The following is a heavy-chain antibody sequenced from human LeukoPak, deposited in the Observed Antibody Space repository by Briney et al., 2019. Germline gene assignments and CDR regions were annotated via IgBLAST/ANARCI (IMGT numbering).Heavy chain of an antibody. D-gene: IGHD3-3*02. J-gene: IGHJ4*02. Sequence: GGSLRLSCTASGFTFSGYSMNWIRQAPGKGLEWVSSFGTRSTSVYHAGSVKGRFAISRDNAKNSLYLQMNSLRAEDTALYYCAREISEGFDFWGQGTLVTVSS. V-gene: IGHV3-21*01. CDR2: FGTRSTSV. CDR3: AREISEGFDF. CDR1: GFTFSGYS.